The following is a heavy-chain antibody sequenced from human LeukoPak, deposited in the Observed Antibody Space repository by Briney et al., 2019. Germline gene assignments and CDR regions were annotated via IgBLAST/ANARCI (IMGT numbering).Heavy chain of an antibody. Sequence: GGSLRLSCAASGFTFSSYSMNWVRQAPGKGLEGVSSISSSSSYIYYADSVKGRFTISRDNAKNSLYLQMNSLRAEDTAVYYCARDSIAARAIPFDYYGMDVWGQGTTVTVSS. D-gene: IGHD6-6*01. CDR3: ARDSIAARAIPFDYYGMDV. V-gene: IGHV3-21*01. J-gene: IGHJ6*02. CDR1: GFTFSSYS. CDR2: ISSSSSYI.